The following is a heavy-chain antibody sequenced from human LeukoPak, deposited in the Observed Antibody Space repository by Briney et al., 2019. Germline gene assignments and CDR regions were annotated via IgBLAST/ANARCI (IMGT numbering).Heavy chain of an antibody. J-gene: IGHJ5*02. CDR1: GFTFGDYA. V-gene: IGHV3-49*04. D-gene: IGHD6-19*01. Sequence: GGSLRLPCTASGFTFGDYAMSWVRQAPGKGLEWVGFIRSKAYGGTTEYAASVKGRFTISRDDSKSIAYLQMNSLKTEDTAVYYCIVVAGEAWGQGTLVTVSS. CDR2: IRSKAYGGTT. CDR3: IVVAGEA.